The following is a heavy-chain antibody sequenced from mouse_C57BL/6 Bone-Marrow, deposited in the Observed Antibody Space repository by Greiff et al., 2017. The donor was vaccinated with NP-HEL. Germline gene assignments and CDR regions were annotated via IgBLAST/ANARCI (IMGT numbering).Heavy chain of an antibody. J-gene: IGHJ2*01. CDR3: TTSLRGYEY. Sequence: VQLQQSGAELVRPGASVKLSCTASGFNIKDDYMHWVKQRPEQGLEWIGWIDPENGDTEYASKFQGKATITADTSSNTAYLQLSSLTSKDTAVYYCTTSLRGYEYWGQGTTLTVSS. CDR2: IDPENGDT. V-gene: IGHV14-4*01. CDR1: GFNIKDDY.